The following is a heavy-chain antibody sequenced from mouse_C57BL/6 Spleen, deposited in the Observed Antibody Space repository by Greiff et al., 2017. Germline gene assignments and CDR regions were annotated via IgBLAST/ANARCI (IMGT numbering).Heavy chain of an antibody. D-gene: IGHD1-1*01. V-gene: IGHV1-80*01. Sequence: VKLQESGAELVKPGASVKISCKASGYAFSSYWMNWVKQRPGKGLEWIGQIYPGDGDTNYNGKFKGKATLTADKSSSTAYMQLSSLTSEDSAVYFCARLKNPGVEGNYFDYWGQGTTLTVSS. CDR3: ARLKNPGVEGNYFDY. J-gene: IGHJ2*01. CDR2: IYPGDGDT. CDR1: GYAFSSYW.